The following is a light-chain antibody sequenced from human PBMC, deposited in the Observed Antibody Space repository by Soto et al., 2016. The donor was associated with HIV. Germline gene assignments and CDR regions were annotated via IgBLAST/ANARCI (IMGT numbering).Light chain of an antibody. CDR2: DDS. Sequence: SSALTQAPSVSVAPGKTATITCGGNNIGSKTVHWYQQKPGQAPVLVVSDDSVRPSGIPERFSGSNSGNTATLTISKVEAGDEADYYCQMWDSTSDPHVEFGRGTKLAVL. J-gene: IGLJ2*01. V-gene: IGLV3-21*03. CDR1: NIGSKT. CDR3: QMWDSTSDPHVE.